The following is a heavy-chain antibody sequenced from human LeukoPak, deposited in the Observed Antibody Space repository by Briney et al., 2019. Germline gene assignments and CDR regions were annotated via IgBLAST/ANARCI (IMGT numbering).Heavy chain of an antibody. V-gene: IGHV1-2*02. CDR1: GYTFTGYY. D-gene: IGHD3-22*01. CDR2: INPNSGGT. CDR3: ARDHTTGYYDSSGYYDP. J-gene: IGHJ5*02. Sequence: GASVKVSCKASGYTFTGYYMHWVRQAPGQGLERMGWINPNSGGTNYAQKFQGRVTMTRDTSISTAYMELSRLRSDDTAVYYCARDHTTGYYDSSGYYDPWGQGTLVTVSS.